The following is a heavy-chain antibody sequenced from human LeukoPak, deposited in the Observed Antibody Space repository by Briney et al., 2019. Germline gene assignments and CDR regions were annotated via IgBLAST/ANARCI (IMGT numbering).Heavy chain of an antibody. D-gene: IGHD3-3*01. CDR1: GFTFSSYS. J-gene: IGHJ4*02. CDR3: ARLNWNYADY. Sequence: GGSLRLSCAASGFTFSSYSMNWVRQAPGKGLEWVANIKEDGSEKDYVDSVKGRFTISRDNGKNSLYLQMNSLRGEDTAVYYCARLNWNYADYWGQGTLVTVST. CDR2: IKEDGSEK. V-gene: IGHV3-7*01.